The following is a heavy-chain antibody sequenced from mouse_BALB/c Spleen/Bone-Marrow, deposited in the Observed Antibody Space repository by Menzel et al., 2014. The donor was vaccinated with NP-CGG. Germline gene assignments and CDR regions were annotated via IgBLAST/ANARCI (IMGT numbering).Heavy chain of an antibody. V-gene: IGHV5-6-3*01. Sequence: EVKVVESGGGLVQPGGSLKLSCAASGFTFSSYGMSWVRQTPDKRLELVATINSNGGSTYYPDSVKGRFTISRDNAKNTLYLQMSSLKSEDTATYYCARDYDYDYWGQGTTLTVSS. D-gene: IGHD2-4*01. CDR2: INSNGGST. CDR1: GFTFSSYG. CDR3: ARDYDYDY. J-gene: IGHJ2*01.